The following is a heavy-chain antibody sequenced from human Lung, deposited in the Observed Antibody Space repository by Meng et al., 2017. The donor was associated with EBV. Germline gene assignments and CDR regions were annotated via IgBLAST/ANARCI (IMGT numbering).Heavy chain of an antibody. Sequence: QVQLVQSGAEVKKPGASGKVSCKASGYMFTDYYMHWVRQAPGQGLAWMGRINPSSGGTDYAQKFQGRVTMTRDTSISTAYMELTSLRSDDTAIYYCARSIFSNDFFNWGQGTLVTVSS. D-gene: IGHD2-21*02. CDR1: GYMFTDYY. V-gene: IGHV1-2*06. CDR3: ARSIFSNDFFN. CDR2: INPSSGGT. J-gene: IGHJ4*02.